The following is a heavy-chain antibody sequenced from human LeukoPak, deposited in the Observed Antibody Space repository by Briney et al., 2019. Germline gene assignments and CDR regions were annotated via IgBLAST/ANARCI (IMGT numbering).Heavy chain of an antibody. CDR1: GFTFSSYA. CDR2: ISGSGGST. V-gene: IGHV3-23*01. CDR3: ARDGPELGYAFDI. D-gene: IGHD1-26*01. Sequence: PGGSLRLSCAASGFTFSSYAKGWVRQAPGKGLEWVSTISGSGGSTFYADSVKGRFTFSRDNSKNTLYLQMNSLRAEDTAVYYCARDGPELGYAFDIWGQGTMVTVSS. J-gene: IGHJ3*02.